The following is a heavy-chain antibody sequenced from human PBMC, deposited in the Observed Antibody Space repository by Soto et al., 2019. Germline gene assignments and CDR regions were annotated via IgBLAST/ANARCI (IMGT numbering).Heavy chain of an antibody. D-gene: IGHD4-4*01. J-gene: IGHJ6*02. CDR3: ARVGTTTTLYYSAMDV. CDR2: ISYDGGDK. Sequence: QVQLVESGGGVVQPGRSLRLSCAASGFRFSSYAMHWVRQAPGKGLEWVAVISYDGGDKFYADSVKGRFTISRDNSMSTLYLHMNTLRTEDTAVYYCARVGTTTTLYYSAMDVWGLGTTVIVSS. V-gene: IGHV3-30-3*01. CDR1: GFRFSSYA.